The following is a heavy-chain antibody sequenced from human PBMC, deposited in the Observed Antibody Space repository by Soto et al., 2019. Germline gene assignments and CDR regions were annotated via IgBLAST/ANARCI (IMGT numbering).Heavy chain of an antibody. Sequence: PGVSLRLSCAASGFSFVNYAMNWVRQAPGKGLEWVSGLSGSGTSTYYADSVKGRLTISRDNSRDTLFLQMNSLTADDTAVYYCAKATTNGGWFNPFDSWGQGXLVTVYS. CDR3: AKATTNGGWFNPFDS. CDR1: GFSFVNYA. V-gene: IGHV3-23*01. J-gene: IGHJ4*02. CDR2: LSGSGTST. D-gene: IGHD6-19*01.